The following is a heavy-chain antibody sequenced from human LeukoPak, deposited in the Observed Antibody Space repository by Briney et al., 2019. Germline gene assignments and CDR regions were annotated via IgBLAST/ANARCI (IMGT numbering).Heavy chain of an antibody. J-gene: IGHJ6*02. D-gene: IGHD2-15*01. Sequence: GGSLRLSCAASGFTFSTYNMNWVRQAPGKGLEWVSYISSSSSTIYYADSVKGRFTISRDNAKNSLYLQMNSLRAEDTAVYYCARDLWYCSGSTCFHYYYGMDVWGQGTTVTVSS. CDR2: ISSSSSTI. V-gene: IGHV3-48*04. CDR1: GFTFSTYN. CDR3: ARDLWYCSGSTCFHYYYGMDV.